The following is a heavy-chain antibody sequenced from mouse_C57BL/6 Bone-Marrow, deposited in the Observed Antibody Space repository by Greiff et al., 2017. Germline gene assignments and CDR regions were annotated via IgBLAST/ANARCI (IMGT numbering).Heavy chain of an antibody. CDR3: TTYYYGSSYPAWFAY. CDR1: GFNIKDYY. Sequence: VQLQQSGAELVRPGASVKLSCTASGFNIKDYYMHWVKQRPEQGLEWIGRIDPEDGDTEYAPKFQGKATMTADTSSNTAYLQLSSLTYEDTAVYYCTTYYYGSSYPAWFAYWGQGTLVTVSA. J-gene: IGHJ3*01. CDR2: IDPEDGDT. D-gene: IGHD1-1*01. V-gene: IGHV14-1*01.